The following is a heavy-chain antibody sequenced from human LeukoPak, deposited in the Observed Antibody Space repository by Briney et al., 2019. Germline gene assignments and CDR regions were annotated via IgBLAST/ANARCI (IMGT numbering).Heavy chain of an antibody. CDR3: ARDDFGRQWGSPRSFDY. D-gene: IGHD3-3*01. Sequence: ASVKVSCKASGYTFTSYGISWVRQAPGQGLEWMGWISAYNGNTNYAQKLQGRVTMTTDTSTSTAYMELRSLRSDDTAVYYCARDDFGRQWGSPRSFDYWGQGTLVTVSS. CDR1: GYTFTSYG. CDR2: ISAYNGNT. V-gene: IGHV1-18*01. J-gene: IGHJ4*02.